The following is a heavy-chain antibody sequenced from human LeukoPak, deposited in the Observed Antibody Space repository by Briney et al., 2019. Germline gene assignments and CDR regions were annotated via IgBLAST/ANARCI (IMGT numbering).Heavy chain of an antibody. Sequence: GGSLRLSCAASGFTFSSYAMSWVRQAPGKGLEWVSAISGSGGSTYYADSVKGRFPISRDNSKNTLYLQMNSLRAEDTAVYYCAKDLWELLRSNWFDPWGQGTLVTVSS. J-gene: IGHJ5*02. V-gene: IGHV3-23*01. CDR2: ISGSGGST. CDR3: AKDLWELLRSNWFDP. CDR1: GFTFSSYA. D-gene: IGHD1-26*01.